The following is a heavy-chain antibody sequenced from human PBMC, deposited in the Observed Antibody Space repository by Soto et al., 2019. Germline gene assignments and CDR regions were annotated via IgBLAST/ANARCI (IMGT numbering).Heavy chain of an antibody. D-gene: IGHD4-4*01. Sequence: GGSLRLSCAASGFTFSSYAMSWVRQAPGKGLEWVSAISGSGGSTYYADSVKGRFTISRDNSKNTLYLQMNSLRAEDTAVYYCANKGGRITTTVNDYWGQGTLVTVSS. CDR2: ISGSGGST. CDR1: GFTFSSYA. V-gene: IGHV3-23*01. CDR3: ANKGGRITTTVNDY. J-gene: IGHJ4*02.